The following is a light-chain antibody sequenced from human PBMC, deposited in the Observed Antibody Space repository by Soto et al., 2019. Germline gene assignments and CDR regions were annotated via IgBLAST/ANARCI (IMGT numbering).Light chain of an antibody. CDR1: QSVSSTY. V-gene: IGKV3-20*01. J-gene: IGKJ1*01. Sequence: EIVMTQSPATLSVSPGQSATLSCSASQSVSSTYLAWYQQKPGQAPRLLIYGAYIRATGITDRFSGSGSGTEFTLTISRLEPEDFAVYYCQQYGSSPGTFGPGTKVDIK. CDR2: GAY. CDR3: QQYGSSPGT.